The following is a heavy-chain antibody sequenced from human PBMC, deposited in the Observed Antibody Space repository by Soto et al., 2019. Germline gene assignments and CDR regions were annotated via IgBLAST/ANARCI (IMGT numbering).Heavy chain of an antibody. Sequence: PGGSLRLSCAASGFTFSNAWMSWVRQAPGKGLEWVGRIKSKTDGGTTDYAAPVKGRFTISRDDSKNTLYLQMNSLKTEDTAVYYCTTELLGFVVVVAAAFDDWGQRTLVTVSS. V-gene: IGHV3-15*01. CDR2: IKSKTDGGTT. CDR1: GFTFSNAW. J-gene: IGHJ4*02. CDR3: TTELLGFVVVVAAAFDD. D-gene: IGHD2-15*01.